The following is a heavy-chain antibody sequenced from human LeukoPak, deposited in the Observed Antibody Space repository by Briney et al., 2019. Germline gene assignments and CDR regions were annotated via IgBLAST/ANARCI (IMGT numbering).Heavy chain of an antibody. CDR3: VRPGIAAAGPYNWFDP. D-gene: IGHD6-13*01. V-gene: IGHV3-30*04. CDR2: ISYDGSNK. J-gene: IGHJ5*02. CDR1: GFTFSSYA. Sequence: PGGSLRLSCAASGFTFSSYAMHWVRQAPGKGLEWVAVISYDGSNKYYADSVKGRFTISRDNSKNTLYLQMNSLRAEDTAVYHCVRPGIAAAGPYNWFDPWGQGTLVTVSS.